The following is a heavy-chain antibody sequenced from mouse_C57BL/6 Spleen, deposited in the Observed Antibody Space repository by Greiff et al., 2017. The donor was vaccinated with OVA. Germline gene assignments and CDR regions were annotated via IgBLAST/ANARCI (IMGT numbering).Heavy chain of an antibody. CDR2: IHPNSGST. Sequence: VKLQQPGAELVKPGASVKLSCKASGYTFTSYWMHWVKQRPGQGLEWIGMIHPNSGSTNYNEKFKSKATLTVDKSSSTAYMQLSSLTSEDSAVYYCARGTGNKAWFAYWGQGTLVTVSA. D-gene: IGHD4-1*01. CDR1: GYTFTSYW. J-gene: IGHJ3*01. V-gene: IGHV1-64*01. CDR3: ARGTGNKAWFAY.